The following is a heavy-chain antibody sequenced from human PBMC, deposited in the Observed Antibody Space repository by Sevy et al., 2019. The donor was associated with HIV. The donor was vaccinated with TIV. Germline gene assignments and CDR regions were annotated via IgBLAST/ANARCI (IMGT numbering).Heavy chain of an antibody. CDR3: ARAYCSSTNCYLPFDY. J-gene: IGHJ4*02. CDR2: ISSSSSYT. Sequence: GGSLRLSCAASGFTFSDYYMSWIRQAPGKGLEWVSYISSSSSYTKNADSVEGRFTISRDNAKNSLSLQMNSLRAEDTAVYYCARAYCSSTNCYLPFDYWGQGTLVTVSS. CDR1: GFTFSDYY. D-gene: IGHD2-2*01. V-gene: IGHV3-11*06.